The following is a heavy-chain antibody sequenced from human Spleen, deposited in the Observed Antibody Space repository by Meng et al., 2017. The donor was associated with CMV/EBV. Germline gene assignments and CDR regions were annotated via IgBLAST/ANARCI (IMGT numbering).Heavy chain of an antibody. V-gene: IGHV3-21*05. D-gene: IGHD2-15*01. CDR1: GFPFSNYS. Sequence: GGSLRLSCAASGFPFSNYSMNWVRQAPGKGPEWVSYMSRSGNDIYYADFVKGRFTISRDNAKRSLYLQMNSLRAEDTAVYYCARLSGYCSLNHCQWVGGEGYYYYAMDVWGQGTTVTVSS. J-gene: IGHJ6*02. CDR3: ARLSGYCSLNHCQWVGGEGYYYYAMDV. CDR2: MSRSGNDI.